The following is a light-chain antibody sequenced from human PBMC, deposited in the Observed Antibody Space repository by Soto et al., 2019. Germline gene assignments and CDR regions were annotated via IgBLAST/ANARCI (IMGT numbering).Light chain of an antibody. Sequence: QSVLTQPPSVSGAPGQRVTISCTGSSSNIGAGYDVHWYQQLPGTAPKLLIYGNTNRPSGVPERFSGSKSGTSASLTITGLQAEDEADYYCQSYDNSLSGSGVFGTGTKVTVL. CDR3: QSYDNSLSGSGV. J-gene: IGLJ1*01. V-gene: IGLV1-40*01. CDR1: SSNIGAGYD. CDR2: GNT.